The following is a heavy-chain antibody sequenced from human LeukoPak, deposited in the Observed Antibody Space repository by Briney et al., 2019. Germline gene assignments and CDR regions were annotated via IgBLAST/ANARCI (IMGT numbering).Heavy chain of an antibody. Sequence: GGSLRLSCAASGFAFSGYWMSWVRQAPGKGLEWVANINQDGSEKYYVDSVKGRFTISRDNAKNSLFLQMGSLRVEDTAVYYCARESTAGYNSSWYGFRNWGQGTLVSVSS. CDR1: GFAFSGYW. J-gene: IGHJ1*01. D-gene: IGHD6-13*01. CDR3: ARESTAGYNSSWYGFRN. V-gene: IGHV3-7*01. CDR2: INQDGSEK.